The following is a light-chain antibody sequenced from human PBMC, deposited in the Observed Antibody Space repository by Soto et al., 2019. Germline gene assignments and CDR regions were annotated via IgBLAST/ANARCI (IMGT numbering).Light chain of an antibody. Sequence: DIVLTQSPGTLSLSPGERATLSCGASQSINSRSLAWYQQKPGQAPRLLIYDASSRATGIPDRFSASGSGTDFTLTISSLEPEDFAVYYCQQYGTSPLITFGQGTRLEIK. J-gene: IGKJ5*01. V-gene: IGKV3-20*01. CDR1: QSINSRS. CDR2: DAS. CDR3: QQYGTSPLIT.